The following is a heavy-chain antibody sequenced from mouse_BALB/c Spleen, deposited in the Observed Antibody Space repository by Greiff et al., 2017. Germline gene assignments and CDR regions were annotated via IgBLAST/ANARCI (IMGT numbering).Heavy chain of an antibody. CDR1: GFTFSSFG. D-gene: IGHD1-1*01. V-gene: IGHV5-17*02. J-gene: IGHJ4*01. Sequence: EVMLVESGGGLVQPGGSRKLSCAASGFTFSSFGMHWVRQAPEKGLEWVAYISSGSSTIYYADTVKGRFTISRDNPKNTLFLQMTSLRSEDTAMYYCARSSYYGSSYEAMDYWGQGTSVTVSS. CDR2: ISSGSSTI. CDR3: ARSSYYGSSYEAMDY.